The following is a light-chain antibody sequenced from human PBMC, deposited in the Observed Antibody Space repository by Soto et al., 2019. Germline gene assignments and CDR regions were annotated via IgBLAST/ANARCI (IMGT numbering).Light chain of an antibody. V-gene: IGLV2-14*01. CDR2: DVT. J-gene: IGLJ3*02. Sequence: QSALTQPASVSGSPGQSITISCTGTSSDVGGYNYVSWYQQHPGKAPKLMIYDVTNRPSGVSNRFSGSKSGNTASLTISGPQAEDGGDYYDSSYTSSSTPLVFGGGTRVTVL. CDR3: SSYTSSSTPLV. CDR1: SSDVGGYNY.